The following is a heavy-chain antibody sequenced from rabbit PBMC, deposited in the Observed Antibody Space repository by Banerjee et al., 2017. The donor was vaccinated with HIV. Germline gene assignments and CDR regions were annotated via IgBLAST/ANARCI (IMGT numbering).Heavy chain of an antibody. V-gene: IGHV1S40*01. CDR1: EFTISSSYF. J-gene: IGHJ4*01. D-gene: IGHD8-1*01. CDR2: IRTTDGDT. CDR3: ARDAGTTYYPGYFEL. Sequence: QSLEESGGDLVKPGASLTLTCKASEFTISSSYFMCWVRQAPGKGLEWIACIRTTDGDTHHASWAKGRFTVSKTSSTTVTLQMTSLTAADTATYFCARDAGTTYYPGYFELWGPGTLVTVS.